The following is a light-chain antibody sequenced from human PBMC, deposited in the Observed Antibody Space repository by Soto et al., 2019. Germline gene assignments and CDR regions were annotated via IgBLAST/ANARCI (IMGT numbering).Light chain of an antibody. CDR1: SSDVGGYNY. V-gene: IGLV2-14*01. J-gene: IGLJ1*01. CDR3: SSYTSSSTYV. CDR2: DVS. Sequence: QSALTQPVSVSGSPGQSITISCTGTSSDVGGYNYVSWYQQHPGKAPKLMIYDVSNRPSGVSNRFSGSKSGNTASLTISGLQAEDEAYYYCSSYTSSSTYVFGTGTKVTVL.